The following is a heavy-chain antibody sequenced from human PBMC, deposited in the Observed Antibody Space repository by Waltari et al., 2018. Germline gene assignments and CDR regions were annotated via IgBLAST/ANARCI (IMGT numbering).Heavy chain of an antibody. D-gene: IGHD3-16*01. CDR3: ASLRGGGSYYYYGMDV. CDR1: GGSISSHY. CDR2: IYYSGST. V-gene: IGHV4-59*11. J-gene: IGHJ6*02. Sequence: QVQLQESGPGLVKPSETLSLTCTVSGGSISSHYWTWIRPPPGKGLEWIGYIYYSGSTNYNPSLKSRVTISVDTSKNQFSLKLSSVTAADTAVYYCASLRGGGSYYYYGMDVWGQGTTVTVSS.